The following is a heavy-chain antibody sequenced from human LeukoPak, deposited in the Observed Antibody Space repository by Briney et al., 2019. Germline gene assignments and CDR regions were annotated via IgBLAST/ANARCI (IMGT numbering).Heavy chain of an antibody. D-gene: IGHD3-10*01. V-gene: IGHV3-9*01. Sequence: GGSLRLSCAASGFTFDDYAMHWVRQAPGKGLEWVSGISWNSGSIGYADSVKGRFTISRDNAKNSLYLQMNSLRAEDTAVYYCARDGPTPLWSPFEYWGQGTLVTVSS. CDR3: ARDGPTPLWSPFEY. CDR1: GFTFDDYA. J-gene: IGHJ4*02. CDR2: ISWNSGSI.